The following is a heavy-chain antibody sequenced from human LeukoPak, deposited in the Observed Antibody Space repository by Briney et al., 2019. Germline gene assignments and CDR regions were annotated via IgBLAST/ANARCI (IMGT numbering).Heavy chain of an antibody. CDR3: ARATTVVREFDY. V-gene: IGHV3-53*01. CDR2: IYSGGST. CDR1: GFTVSSNY. J-gene: IGHJ4*02. Sequence: GGSLRLSCAASGFTVSSNYMSWVRQAPGKGLEWVSVIYSGGSTYYADSVKGRLTISRDNSKNTLYLQMNSLRAEDTAVYYCARATTVVREFDYWGQGTLVTVSS. D-gene: IGHD4-23*01.